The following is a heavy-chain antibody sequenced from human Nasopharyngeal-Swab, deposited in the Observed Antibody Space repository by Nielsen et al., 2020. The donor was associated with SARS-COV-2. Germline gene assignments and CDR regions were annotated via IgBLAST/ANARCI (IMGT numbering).Heavy chain of an antibody. V-gene: IGHV3-21*01. CDR3: ARVRADYGGNSDEPSMDV. J-gene: IGHJ6*02. Sequence: VCQAPGKGLEWVSSISSSSSYIYYADSVKGRFTISRDNAKNSLYLQMNSLRAEDTAVYYCARVRADYGGNSDEPSMDVWGQGTTVTVSS. D-gene: IGHD4-23*01. CDR2: ISSSSSYI.